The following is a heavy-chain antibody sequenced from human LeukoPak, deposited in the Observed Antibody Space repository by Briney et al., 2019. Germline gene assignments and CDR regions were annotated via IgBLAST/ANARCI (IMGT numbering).Heavy chain of an antibody. D-gene: IGHD6-19*01. V-gene: IGHV1-2*02. J-gene: IGHJ4*02. CDR3: ARGGYGSGGWYGGYYFDY. Sequence: ASVKVSCKASGYTFTGYYMHWVRQAPGQGLEWMGWINPNSGGTNYAQKFQGRVTMTRDTSISTAYMELSRLRSDDTAVYYCARGGYGSGGWYGGYYFDYWGQGTLVTVSS. CDR2: INPNSGGT. CDR1: GYTFTGYY.